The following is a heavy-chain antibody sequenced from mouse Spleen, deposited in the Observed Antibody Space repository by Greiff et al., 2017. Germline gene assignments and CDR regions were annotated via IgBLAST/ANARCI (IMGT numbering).Heavy chain of an antibody. CDR3: ARGRYDLDY. Sequence: EVQLQQSGPVLVKPGASVKMSCKASGYTFTDYYMNWVKQSHGKSLEWIGVINPYNGGTSYNQKFKGKATLTVDKSSSTAYMELNSLTSEDSAVYYCARGRYDLDYWGQGTTLTVSS. CDR2: INPYNGGT. V-gene: IGHV1-19*01. J-gene: IGHJ2*01. CDR1: GYTFTDYY. D-gene: IGHD2-14*01.